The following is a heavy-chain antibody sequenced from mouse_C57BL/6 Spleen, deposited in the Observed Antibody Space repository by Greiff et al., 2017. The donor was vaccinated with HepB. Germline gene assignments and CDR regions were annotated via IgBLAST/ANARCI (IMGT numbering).Heavy chain of an antibody. D-gene: IGHD2-1*01. Sequence: VQLQESGPELVKPGASVKISCKASGYAFSSSWMNWVKQRPGKGLEWIGRIYPGDGDTNYNGKFKGKATLTADKSSSTAYMQLSSLTSEDSAVYCCARFGNYGYFDYWGQGTTLTVSS. CDR1: GYAFSSSW. J-gene: IGHJ2*01. CDR3: ARFGNYGYFDY. V-gene: IGHV1-82*01. CDR2: IYPGDGDT.